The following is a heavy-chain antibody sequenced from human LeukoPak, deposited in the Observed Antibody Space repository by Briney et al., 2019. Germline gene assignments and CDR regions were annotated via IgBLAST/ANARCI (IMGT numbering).Heavy chain of an antibody. Sequence: GGSLRLSCAASGFTFSSYTMNWVRQAPGKWLEWVSSFGGSSGYIYYANSVKGRFTISRDNAKSSLYLQMNSLRAEDTAVYYCAREGRYCSSSNCHFDYWGQGTLVTVSS. D-gene: IGHD2-2*01. J-gene: IGHJ4*02. CDR3: AREGRYCSSSNCHFDY. CDR1: GFTFSSYT. V-gene: IGHV3-21*01. CDR2: FGGSSGYI.